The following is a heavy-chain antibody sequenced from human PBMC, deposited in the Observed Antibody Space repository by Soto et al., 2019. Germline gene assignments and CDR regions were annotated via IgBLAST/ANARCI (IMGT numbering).Heavy chain of an antibody. D-gene: IGHD3-22*01. CDR1: GFSLSTSGVC. CDR3: AHRINSKLYYYDSRGYYKN. Sequence: QITLKESGPTLVQPTQPLTLTCTFSGFSLSTSGVCVGWIRQPPGQALKWLALIYWDDDKRYSPALKSRLTINKDTSKNQVVLTLTNMDPVDTATYYCAHRINSKLYYYDSRGYYKNWGQGTLVTVSS. J-gene: IGHJ4*02. CDR2: IYWDDDK. V-gene: IGHV2-5*02.